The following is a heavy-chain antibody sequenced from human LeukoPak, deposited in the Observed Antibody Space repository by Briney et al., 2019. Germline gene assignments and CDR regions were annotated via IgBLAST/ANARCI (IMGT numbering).Heavy chain of an antibody. J-gene: IGHJ3*02. CDR1: RRVIKGCI. Sequence: PSENLSPARMEDRRVIKGCISSWSRQPPGKGLELIGYLYYSGSTNYNPSLKSRVTVSVNTSKDQFSLRLSSVTAPDTAVYYCARDQRRAFDIWGQGTMVTVSS. CDR2: LYYSGST. V-gene: IGHV4-59*12. CDR3: ARDQRRAFDI.